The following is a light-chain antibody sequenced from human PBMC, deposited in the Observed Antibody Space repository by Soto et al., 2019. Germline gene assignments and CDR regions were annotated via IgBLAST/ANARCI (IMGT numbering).Light chain of an antibody. Sequence: QSALTQPASVSGSPGQSIALSCTGTSSDVGGYNYVSWYQQHPCKAPKLIIYDVSNRPSGVSNRLSGSKSGNTASLTISGLQAEDEADYYCSSYTSSSTVVVGGGTKLTV. CDR3: SSYTSSSTVV. J-gene: IGLJ2*01. CDR1: SSDVGGYNY. V-gene: IGLV2-14*03. CDR2: DVS.